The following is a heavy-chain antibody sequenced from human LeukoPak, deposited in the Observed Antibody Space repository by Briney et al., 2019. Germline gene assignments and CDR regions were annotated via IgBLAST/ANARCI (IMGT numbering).Heavy chain of an antibody. V-gene: IGHV3-23*01. CDR3: AKVSWTVTTQTGLDY. Sequence: PGGSLRLSCAASGFTFSSYAMSWGRQAPGKGLEWVSAISGSGGSTYYADSVKGRFTISRDNSKNTLYLQMNSLRAEDTAVYYCAKVSWTVTTQTGLDYWGQGTLVTVSS. CDR2: ISGSGGST. CDR1: GFTFSSYA. D-gene: IGHD4-17*01. J-gene: IGHJ4*02.